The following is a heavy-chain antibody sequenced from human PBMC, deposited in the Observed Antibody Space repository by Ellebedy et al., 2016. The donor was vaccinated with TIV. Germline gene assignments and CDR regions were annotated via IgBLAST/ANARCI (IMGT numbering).Heavy chain of an antibody. V-gene: IGHV4-38-2*02. Sequence: SETLSLXXSVSGYSISSGYYWGWIRQPPGKGLEWLGNVYHSGRTYSNPSLKSRVTMSVDTSKNQFSLKLTSVTSADTAVYYCARNTVAGADYWGQGTLVTVSS. J-gene: IGHJ4*02. CDR3: ARNTVAGADY. CDR2: VYHSGRT. CDR1: GYSISSGYY. D-gene: IGHD6-19*01.